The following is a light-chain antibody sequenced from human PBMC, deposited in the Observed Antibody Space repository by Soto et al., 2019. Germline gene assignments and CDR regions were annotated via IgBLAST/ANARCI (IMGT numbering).Light chain of an antibody. CDR3: QQYCSTPRT. Sequence: DIVMTQSPDSLAVSLGERATINCKSSQSVLYSSNNKNYLTWYQHKPGQPPRLLIYWASTRESGVPDRFSGSGSGTDFTLPISSLQAEDVAVYYCQQYCSTPRTFGQGTKVEIK. V-gene: IGKV4-1*01. J-gene: IGKJ1*01. CDR1: QSVLYSSNNKNY. CDR2: WAS.